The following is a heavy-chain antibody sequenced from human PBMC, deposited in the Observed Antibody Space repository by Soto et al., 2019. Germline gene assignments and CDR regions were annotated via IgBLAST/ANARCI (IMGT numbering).Heavy chain of an antibody. V-gene: IGHV3-30*18. CDR1: GFPFSSYA. D-gene: IGHD4-17*01. Sequence: QVQLVESGGDVVQPGRSLRLSCAACGFPFSSYAMHWVRQAPGKGLEWVAVISYDGNNKYYVDSVKGRFTISRDNSKNTLYLQLNSLRAEDTALYYCAKDHRTTVTTRGVWYFDYWGQGTLVTVSS. CDR2: ISYDGNNK. J-gene: IGHJ4*02. CDR3: AKDHRTTVTTRGVWYFDY.